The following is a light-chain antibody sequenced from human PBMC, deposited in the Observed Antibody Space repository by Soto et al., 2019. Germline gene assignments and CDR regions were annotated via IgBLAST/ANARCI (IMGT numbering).Light chain of an antibody. CDR2: KAS. J-gene: IGKJ1*01. CDR3: QHYNSYSEA. V-gene: IGKV1-5*03. Sequence: DMQMTQSPSTLSGSVGDIFTITRRASQTISSWLAWYQQKPGKAPKLLIYKASTLKSGVPSRFSGSGYGTEFNLTISSLQPDDFATYYCQHYNSYSEAFGQGTKVDIK. CDR1: QTISSW.